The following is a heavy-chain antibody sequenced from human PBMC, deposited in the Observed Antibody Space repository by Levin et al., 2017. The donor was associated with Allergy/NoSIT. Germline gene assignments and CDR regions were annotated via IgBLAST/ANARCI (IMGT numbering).Heavy chain of an antibody. V-gene: IGHV3-7*01. J-gene: IGHJ6*02. Sequence: PGGSLRLSCAASGFTFSSYWMSWVRQAPGKGLEWVANIKQDGSEKYYVDSVKGRFTISRDNAKNSLYLQMNSLRAEDTAVYYCARAVVVPAAMVGGGYYYYYYGMDVWGQGTTVTVSS. CDR3: ARAVVVPAAMVGGGYYYYYYGMDV. CDR1: GFTFSSYW. CDR2: IKQDGSEK. D-gene: IGHD2-2*01.